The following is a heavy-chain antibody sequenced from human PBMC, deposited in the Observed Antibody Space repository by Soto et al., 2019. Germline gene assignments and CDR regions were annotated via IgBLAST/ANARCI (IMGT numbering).Heavy chain of an antibody. CDR2: ISSNGGST. CDR3: VSQFDP. CDR1: GFTFRNYA. V-gene: IGHV3-64D*06. J-gene: IGHJ5*02. Sequence: GGPLRLSCSASGFTFRNYAMDWVRQAPGKGLQYVAAISSNGGSTYYTDSVKGRFTISRDNSKNTLYLQMRSLRPEDTAVYYCVSQFDPWGQGTLVTVSS.